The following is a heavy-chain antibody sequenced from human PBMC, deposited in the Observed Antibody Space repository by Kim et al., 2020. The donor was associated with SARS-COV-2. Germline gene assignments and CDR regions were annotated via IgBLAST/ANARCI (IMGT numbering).Heavy chain of an antibody. CDR2: IGGSGDST. D-gene: IGHD6-19*01. CDR3: AKDRLEQWLASPFDY. Sequence: GGSLRLSCVASGFTFSSYGVSWVRQSPGMGLQWVSGIGGSGDSTYYADSVKGRFTISRDTSKNTLYLQMSSLTAEDTAVYYCAKDRLEQWLASPFDYWGQGTLVTVSS. V-gene: IGHV3-23*01. CDR1: GFTFSSYG. J-gene: IGHJ4*02.